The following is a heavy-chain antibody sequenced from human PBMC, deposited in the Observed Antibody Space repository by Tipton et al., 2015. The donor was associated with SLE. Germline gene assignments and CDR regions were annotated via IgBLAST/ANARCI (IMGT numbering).Heavy chain of an antibody. D-gene: IGHD1-26*01. Sequence: TLSLTCAVSGGSISSGGYSWSWIRQPPGKGLEWIGYIYHSGSTYYNPSLKSRVTISVDRSKNQFSLKLSSVTAADTAVYYCASKKGAIAAFDYWGQGTLVTVSS. V-gene: IGHV4-30-2*01. CDR3: ASKKGAIAAFDY. CDR2: IYHSGST. CDR1: GGSISSGGYS. J-gene: IGHJ4*02.